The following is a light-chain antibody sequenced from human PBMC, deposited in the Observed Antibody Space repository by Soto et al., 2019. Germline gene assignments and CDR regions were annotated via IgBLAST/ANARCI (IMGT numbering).Light chain of an antibody. CDR1: QSISTY. J-gene: IGKJ2*01. CDR3: QQSYSTPYT. V-gene: IGKV1-39*01. Sequence: DIQVTQSPSSLSASVGDRVTISCRASQSISTYLNWYQHKPGEAPKLLIHAASSLRSGVPSRFSGSGSGTDFTLTISSLQPEDFATYYCQQSYSTPYTFGQGTKLEIK. CDR2: AAS.